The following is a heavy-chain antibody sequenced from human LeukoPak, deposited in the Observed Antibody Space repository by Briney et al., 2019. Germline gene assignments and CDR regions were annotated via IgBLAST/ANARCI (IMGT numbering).Heavy chain of an antibody. CDR3: ARDSLGPAAMVRPFGY. V-gene: IGHV4-4*07. Sequence: SETLSLTCTVSGGSISSYYWSWIRQPAGKGLEWIGRIYTSGSTNYNPSLKSRVTMSVDTSKNQFSLKLSSVTAADTAVYYCARDSLGPAAMVRPFGYWGQGTLVTVSS. D-gene: IGHD2-2*01. CDR1: GGSISSYY. J-gene: IGHJ4*02. CDR2: IYTSGST.